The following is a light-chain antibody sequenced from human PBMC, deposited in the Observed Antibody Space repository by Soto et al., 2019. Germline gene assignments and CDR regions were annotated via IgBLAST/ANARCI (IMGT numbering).Light chain of an antibody. J-gene: IGKJ1*01. CDR2: DSS. CDR1: QGISSY. Sequence: DIQMTQSPSTLSGSVGDRVTITCRASQGISSYLAWYQQKPGRAPQLLIYDSSTLEPGVPSRFRGSGSGTEFTLTINGLQPDDFATYYCQQYDGYSPQTFGQGTKVDIK. CDR3: QQYDGYSPQT. V-gene: IGKV1-5*01.